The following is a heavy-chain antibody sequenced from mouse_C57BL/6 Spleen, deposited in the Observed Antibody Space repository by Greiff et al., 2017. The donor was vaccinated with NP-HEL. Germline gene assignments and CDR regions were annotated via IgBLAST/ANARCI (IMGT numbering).Heavy chain of an antibody. CDR1: GFTFSDYY. CDR2: INYDGSST. Sequence: DVKLVESEGGLVQPGSSMKLSCTASGFTFSDYYMAWVRQVPEKGLEWVANINYDGSSTYYLDSLKSRFIISRDNAKNILYLQMSSLKSEDTATYYCARGSTDAMDYWGQGTSVTVSS. D-gene: IGHD5-1*01. J-gene: IGHJ4*01. CDR3: ARGSTDAMDY. V-gene: IGHV5-16*01.